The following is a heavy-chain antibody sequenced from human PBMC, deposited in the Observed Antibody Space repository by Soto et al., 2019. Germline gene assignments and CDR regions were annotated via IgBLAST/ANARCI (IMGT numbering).Heavy chain of an antibody. D-gene: IGHD3-22*01. V-gene: IGHV4-31*02. CDR2: IYYSGST. J-gene: IGHJ1*01. CDR1: GGSISSGAYY. Sequence: QVQLQESGPGLVKPSQTLSLTWTVSGGSISSGAYYWSWIRQHPGKGLEWIGYIYYSGSTYYNPSLKSRVTISVDTSKNQFSLKLSSVTAADTAVYYCAIYDSSGSRGFQHWGQGTLVTVSS. CDR3: AIYDSSGSRGFQH.